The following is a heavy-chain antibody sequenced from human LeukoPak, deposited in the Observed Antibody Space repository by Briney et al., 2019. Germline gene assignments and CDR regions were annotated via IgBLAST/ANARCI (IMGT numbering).Heavy chain of an antibody. D-gene: IGHD6-6*01. V-gene: IGHV4-38-2*01. CDR2: IYHSGST. CDR3: ARGSIAARD. CDR1: GYSISSGYY. Sequence: SETLSLTXAVSGYSISSGYYWGWIRQPPGKRLEWIGSIYHSGSTYYNPSLKSRVTISVDTSKNQFSLKLSSVTAADTAVYYCARGSIAARDWGQGTLVTVSS. J-gene: IGHJ4*02.